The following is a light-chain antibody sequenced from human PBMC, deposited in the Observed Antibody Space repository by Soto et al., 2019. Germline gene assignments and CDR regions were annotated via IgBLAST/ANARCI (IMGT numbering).Light chain of an antibody. CDR3: GSYVGATTYV. V-gene: IGLV2-23*01. J-gene: IGLJ1*01. CDR2: EGI. Sequence: QSALTQPASVSGSPGQSITISCTGTSSTVGGFNVVSWYQQHPGKAPKVIIYEGIKRPSGVSNRFSGSNSGSTASLTISGLQAEDEADYYCGSYVGATTYVFGTGTKVTLL. CDR1: SSTVGGFNV.